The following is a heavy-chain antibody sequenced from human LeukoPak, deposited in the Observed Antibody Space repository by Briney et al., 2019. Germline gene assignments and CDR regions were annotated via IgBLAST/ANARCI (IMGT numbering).Heavy chain of an antibody. CDR3: ARGFHDYGDYEVGY. V-gene: IGHV4-39*07. D-gene: IGHD4-17*01. CDR2: IYHSGRT. CDR1: GGSISSSSYY. Sequence: SETLSLTCTVSGGSISSSSYYWGWIRQSPGKGLEWIGSIYHSGRTYYNPSLKSRVTIPVDTSKNQFSLKLSSVTAADTAVYYCARGFHDYGDYEVGYWGQGTLVTVSS. J-gene: IGHJ4*02.